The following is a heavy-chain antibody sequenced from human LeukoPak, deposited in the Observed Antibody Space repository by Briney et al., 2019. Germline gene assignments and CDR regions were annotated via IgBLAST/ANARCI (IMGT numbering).Heavy chain of an antibody. Sequence: ASVKVSCKASGGTFSSYAISWMRQAPGQGLEWMGGIIPIFGTANYAQKFQGRVTITRNTSISTAYMELSSLRSEDTAVYYCAREAVLSGTYYFDYWGQGTLVTVSS. D-gene: IGHD6-19*01. V-gene: IGHV1-69*05. J-gene: IGHJ4*02. CDR1: GGTFSSYA. CDR2: IIPIFGTA. CDR3: AREAVLSGTYYFDY.